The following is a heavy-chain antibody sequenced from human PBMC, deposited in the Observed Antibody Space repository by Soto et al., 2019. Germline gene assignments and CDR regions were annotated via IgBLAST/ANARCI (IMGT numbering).Heavy chain of an antibody. CDR3: ATPLGHSYGEYYYYGMGV. V-gene: IGHV1-18*01. CDR1: GYTFTSYG. J-gene: IGHJ6*02. D-gene: IGHD5-18*01. Sequence: QVPLVQSGAEVKKPGASVKVSCKASGYTFTSYGISWVRQAPGQGLEWMGWISAYNGNTNYAQKLQGRVTMTTDTSTSTAYMELRSLRSDETALYYCATPLGHSYGEYYYYGMGVWGQGTTVTVSS. CDR2: ISAYNGNT.